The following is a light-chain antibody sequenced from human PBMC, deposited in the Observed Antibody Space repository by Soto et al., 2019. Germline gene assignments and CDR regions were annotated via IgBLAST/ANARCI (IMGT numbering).Light chain of an antibody. V-gene: IGLV2-14*01. J-gene: IGLJ1*01. CDR2: DVS. CDR3: SSYTSSSTLV. CDR1: SSDVGGYNY. Sequence: QSALTQPASVSGSPGQSITISCTGTSSDVGGYNYVSWYQQHPGKAPKLMIYDVSNRPSGVSNRFSGSNAGNTAALTSSGRQAEDEADYYGSSYTSSSTLVFGTGTKLTVL.